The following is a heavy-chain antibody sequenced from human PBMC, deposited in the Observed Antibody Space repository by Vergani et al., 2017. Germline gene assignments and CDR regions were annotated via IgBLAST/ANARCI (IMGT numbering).Heavy chain of an antibody. J-gene: IGHJ6*03. CDR2: IIPIFGTA. CDR1: GGTFSSYA. Sequence: QVQLVQSGAEVKKPGSSVKVSCKASGGTFSSYAISWVRQAPGQGLEWMGGIIPIFGTANYAQKFQGRVTITADESTSTAYMELSSLRSEETAVYYCARPGRDGYNVLSYTPHYYYMDVWGKGTTVTVSS. CDR3: ARPGRDGYNVLSYTPHYYYMDV. V-gene: IGHV1-69*01. D-gene: IGHD5-24*01.